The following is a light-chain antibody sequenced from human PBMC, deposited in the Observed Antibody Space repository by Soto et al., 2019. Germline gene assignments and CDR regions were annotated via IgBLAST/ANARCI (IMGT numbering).Light chain of an antibody. CDR2: DAS. CDR1: QSVRSY. J-gene: IGKJ5*01. Sequence: EIVLTQSPATLSLSPGERASLSCRASQSVRSYLAWYQQRPGQSPRLLLYDASTRATGIPVRFSGSGFGTEFTLTISSLQSEDFAVYYCQQYKNWPLFGQGTRLEIK. CDR3: QQYKNWPL. V-gene: IGKV3-15*01.